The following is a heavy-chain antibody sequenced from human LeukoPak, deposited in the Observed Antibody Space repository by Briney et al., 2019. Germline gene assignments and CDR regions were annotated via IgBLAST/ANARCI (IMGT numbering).Heavy chain of an antibody. D-gene: IGHD3-10*01. CDR3: ARNGEVLSWFDP. CDR2: ISGSSSST. Sequence: GGSLRLSCAASGFTFSSYVMSWVRQAPGKGLEWVSSISGSSSSTYYADSVKGRFTISRDNSKNTLYLQMNSLRAEDTAVYSCARNGEVLSWFDPWGQGTLVTVSS. V-gene: IGHV3-23*01. CDR1: GFTFSSYV. J-gene: IGHJ5*02.